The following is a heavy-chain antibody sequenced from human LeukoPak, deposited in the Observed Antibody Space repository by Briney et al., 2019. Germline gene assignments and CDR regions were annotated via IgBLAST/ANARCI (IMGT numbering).Heavy chain of an antibody. CDR1: GFTFSLYA. CDR2: TTGSGGTT. J-gene: IGHJ4*02. V-gene: IGHV3-23*01. D-gene: IGHD1-26*01. Sequence: GGSLSLSCAASGFTFSLYAMSWVRQAPGKGLEWVSGTTGSGGTTYYADSVKGRFTLSRDNSKNTLYLQMNSLGAEDTAVYYCAKHNSGNFIYFDSWGQGALVTVSS. CDR3: AKHNSGNFIYFDS.